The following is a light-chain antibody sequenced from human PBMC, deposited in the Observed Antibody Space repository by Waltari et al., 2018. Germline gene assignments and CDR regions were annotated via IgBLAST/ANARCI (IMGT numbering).Light chain of an antibody. CDR1: QSVSSSY. V-gene: IGKV3-20*01. CDR3: QQYGSSPNT. CDR2: DTS. Sequence: EIVLTQSPGTLSLSPGERATLPCRASQSVSSSYLAWYQQKPGQAPRLPIYDTSNRATGIPDRFSGSGSGTDFTLTISRLEPEDFAVYYCQQYGSSPNTFGQGTKLEI. J-gene: IGKJ2*01.